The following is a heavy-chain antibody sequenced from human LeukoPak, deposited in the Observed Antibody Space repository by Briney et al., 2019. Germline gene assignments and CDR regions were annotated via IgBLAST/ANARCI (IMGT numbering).Heavy chain of an antibody. CDR3: AASYYYGSGSAVDAFDI. J-gene: IGHJ3*02. D-gene: IGHD3-10*01. CDR1: GGSFSGYY. V-gene: IGHV4-34*01. CDR2: INHSGNT. Sequence: PSETLSLTCAVYGGSFSGYYWTWIRQPPGKGLEWIGEINHSGNTNYYPSLKSRVTISVDTSNDQFSLKLTSVTAADTAVYYCAASYYYGSGSAVDAFDIWGQGTMVTVSS.